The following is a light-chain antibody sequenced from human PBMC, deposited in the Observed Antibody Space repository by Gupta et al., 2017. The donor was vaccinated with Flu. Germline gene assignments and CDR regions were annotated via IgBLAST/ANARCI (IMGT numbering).Light chain of an antibody. CDR2: DVS. Sequence: QSALTQPRSVSGSPGQSVTISCTGTSSDVGGYNYVSWYQQHPGEAPKLMSYDVSKRPSGVPDRFSGSKSGNTASLTISGLQAEDEADYYCCSYAGSYTGEFGGGTKLTVL. CDR1: SSDVGGYNY. CDR3: CSYAGSYTGE. V-gene: IGLV2-11*01. J-gene: IGLJ3*02.